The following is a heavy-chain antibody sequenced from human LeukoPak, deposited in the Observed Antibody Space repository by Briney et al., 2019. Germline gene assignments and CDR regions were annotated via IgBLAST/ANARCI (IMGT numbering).Heavy chain of an antibody. CDR3: ARDLRSTYWYFDL. Sequence: SETLSLTCTVSGGSISTYYWSWIRQPPGKGLEWIAYIYYSGSTNYNSSFKSRVTISIDTSENQFSLKLSSVTAADTAVYYCARDLRSTYWYFDLWGRGTLVTVSS. V-gene: IGHV4-59*01. J-gene: IGHJ2*01. CDR1: GGSISTYY. CDR2: IYYSGST.